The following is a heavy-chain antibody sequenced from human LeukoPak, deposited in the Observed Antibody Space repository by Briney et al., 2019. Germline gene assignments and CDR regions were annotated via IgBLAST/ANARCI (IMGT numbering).Heavy chain of an antibody. D-gene: IGHD5-24*01. V-gene: IGHV3-66*01. Sequence: GGSLRLSCAASGFTVSSNYMSWVRQAPGKGLEWVSVIYSGGSTYYADSVKGRFTISRDNSKNTLYLQMNSLRAEDTAVYYCARDSAITPIYYFDYWGQGTLVTVSS. CDR1: GFTVSSNY. CDR3: ARDSAITPIYYFDY. CDR2: IYSGGST. J-gene: IGHJ4*02.